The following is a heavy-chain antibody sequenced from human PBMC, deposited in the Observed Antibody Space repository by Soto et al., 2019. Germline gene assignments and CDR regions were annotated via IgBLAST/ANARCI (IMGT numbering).Heavy chain of an antibody. D-gene: IGHD2-15*01. CDR2: IYPGDSDT. CDR1: GYSFTSYW. Sequence: GESLKISCKGSGYSFTSYWIGWVRQMPGKGLEWMGIIYPGDSDTRYSPSFQGQVTISADKSISTAYLQWSSLKASDTAMYYCARHLLSWWERTRVDYYYGMDVWGQGTTVTVS. V-gene: IGHV5-51*01. CDR3: ARHLLSWWERTRVDYYYGMDV. J-gene: IGHJ6*02.